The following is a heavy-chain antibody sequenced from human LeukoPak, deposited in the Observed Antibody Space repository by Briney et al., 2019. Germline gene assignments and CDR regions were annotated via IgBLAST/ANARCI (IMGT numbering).Heavy chain of an antibody. CDR3: ATASRGPGLVVEY. J-gene: IGHJ4*02. CDR2: ISSGSSYI. D-gene: IGHD3/OR15-3a*01. CDR1: GFTFSSYT. V-gene: IGHV3-21*01. Sequence: GSLRLSCAASGFTFSSYTMNWVRQAPGKGLEWVSSISSGSSYIYYADSLKGRFTISRDNAKNSLYLQMNSLRAEDTAVYYCATASRGPGLVVEYWGQGALVTVSS.